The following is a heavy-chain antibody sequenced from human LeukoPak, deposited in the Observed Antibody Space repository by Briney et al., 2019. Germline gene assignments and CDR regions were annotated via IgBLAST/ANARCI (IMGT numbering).Heavy chain of an antibody. Sequence: PSETLSLTCTVSGXSISNYYWSWIRQPPGKGQEWLGCLYYGGSTNYNPSLKSRVTISVDTSKNQFSLKLSSVTAADTAVYYCATLGYCSGGSCYSWFDPWGQGTLVTVSS. V-gene: IGHV4-59*08. D-gene: IGHD2-15*01. CDR3: ATLGYCSGGSCYSWFDP. CDR2: LYYGGST. CDR1: GXSISNYY. J-gene: IGHJ5*02.